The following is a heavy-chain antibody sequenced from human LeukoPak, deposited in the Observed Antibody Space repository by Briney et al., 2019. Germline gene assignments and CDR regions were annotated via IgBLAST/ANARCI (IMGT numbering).Heavy chain of an antibody. CDR1: GFSFSNYW. D-gene: IGHD1-7*01. J-gene: IGHJ4*02. V-gene: IGHV3-7*01. CDR2: IKQDGSEK. CDR3: ARDDDWNYGDY. Sequence: GGSLRLSCAASGFSFSNYWMTWLRQAPGKGLEWVANIKQDGSEKYYVDSVKGRFTISRDNAKKSLYLQMNSLRAEDTAVYYCARDDDWNYGDYWGQGTLVTVSS.